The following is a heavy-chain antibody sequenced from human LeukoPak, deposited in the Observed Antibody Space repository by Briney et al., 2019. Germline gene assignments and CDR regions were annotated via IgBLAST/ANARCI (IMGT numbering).Heavy chain of an antibody. Sequence: PGGSLRLSCTTSGFNFRAYWMAWVRQAPDKGLEWVANIRGDGSRLYYVDSVKGRFTISRDNAKNSLYLQMSNLRADDTSVYYCARDRNYCSSDRCYDAFDIWGQGTMVTVSS. CDR3: ARDRNYCSSDRCYDAFDI. CDR1: GFNFRAYW. V-gene: IGHV3-7*01. CDR2: IRGDGSRL. D-gene: IGHD2-15*01. J-gene: IGHJ3*02.